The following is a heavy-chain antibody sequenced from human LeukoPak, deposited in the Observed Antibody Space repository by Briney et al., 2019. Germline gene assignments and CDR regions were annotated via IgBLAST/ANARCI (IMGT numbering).Heavy chain of an antibody. V-gene: IGHV3-23*01. D-gene: IGHD2-15*01. CDR1: GFTFSSYA. Sequence: GGSLRLSCAASGFTFSSYAMSWVRQAPGKGLEWVASISGGGGSTYYADSMKGRFTISRDNSKNTLYLQMNSLRAEDTAVYYCARVWAAGYCSGGSCYYFDYWGQGTLVTVSS. CDR2: ISGGGGST. CDR3: ARVWAAGYCSGGSCYYFDY. J-gene: IGHJ4*02.